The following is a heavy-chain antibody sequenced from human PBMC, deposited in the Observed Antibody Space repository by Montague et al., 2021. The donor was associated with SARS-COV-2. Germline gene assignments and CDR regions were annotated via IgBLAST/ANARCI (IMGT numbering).Heavy chain of an antibody. CDR3: ARFRIWNHLYGMDA. CDR1: GGSFSPYY. V-gene: IGHV4-59*12. D-gene: IGHD2-15*01. Sequence: SETLSLTCSVSGGSFSPYYWTWIRQTPGKGLEWIGYVSHTGSTXXXPSXXXRVSMFVDSSKSQFSLELSSVTAADTAIYYCARFRIWNHLYGMDAWGQGTTVIVSS. J-gene: IGHJ6*02. CDR2: VSHTGST.